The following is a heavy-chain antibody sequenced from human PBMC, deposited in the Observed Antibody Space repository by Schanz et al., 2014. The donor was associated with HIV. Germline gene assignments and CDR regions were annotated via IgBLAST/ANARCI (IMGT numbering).Heavy chain of an antibody. J-gene: IGHJ4*02. CDR1: GGALSMYA. D-gene: IGHD4-17*01. CDR3: ARYLGGDDGDFYFDY. Sequence: QVLLVQSGAEVQKPGSSVKVSCKASGGALSMYAINWVRQAPGQGLEWMGDIIPILGGANYAQKFQGRVTITVDESTSTAYMELSSLTSDDTAVYFCARYLGGDDGDFYFDYWGQGTLVTVSS. CDR2: IIPILGGA. V-gene: IGHV1-69*01.